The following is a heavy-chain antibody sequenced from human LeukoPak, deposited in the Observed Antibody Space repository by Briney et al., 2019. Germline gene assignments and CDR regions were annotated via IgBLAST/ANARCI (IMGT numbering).Heavy chain of an antibody. CDR3: AREGCCEGPVEAFDI. D-gene: IGHD5-24*01. V-gene: IGHV1-2*02. Sequence: ASVKVSCKASGYSFTGYYIHWVRQAPGQGLEWMGWINPNSGGTNYAQKFQGRVTMTRDTSISTAYMELSRLRSDDTAVYYCAREGCCEGPVEAFDIWGQGTMVTVSS. J-gene: IGHJ3*02. CDR1: GYSFTGYY. CDR2: INPNSGGT.